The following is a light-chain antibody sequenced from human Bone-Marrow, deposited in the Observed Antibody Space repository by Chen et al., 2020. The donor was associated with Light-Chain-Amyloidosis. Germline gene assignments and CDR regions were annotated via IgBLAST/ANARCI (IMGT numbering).Light chain of an antibody. CDR1: SSDVGGDNH. J-gene: IGLJ1*01. V-gene: IGLV2-14*01. Sequence: QSALTQPASVSGSPGQSITISCTGTSSDVGGDNHVSWYQQHPDKAPKLMIYEVTNRPSCVPDPFSGSKSDNTVSLTTSGLQPEDEADYFCSSYTITNTLVFGGGTRVTVL. CDR2: EVT. CDR3: SSYTITNTLV.